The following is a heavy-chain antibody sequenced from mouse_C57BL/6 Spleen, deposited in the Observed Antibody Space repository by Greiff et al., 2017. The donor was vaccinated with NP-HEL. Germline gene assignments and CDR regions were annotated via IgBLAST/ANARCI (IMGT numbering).Heavy chain of an antibody. CDR2: INPNNGGT. V-gene: IGHV1-26*01. D-gene: IGHD1-2*01. CDR3: ARSTAHFDY. CDR1: GYTFTDYY. Sequence: VQLQQSGPELVKPGASVKISCKASGYTFTDYYMNWVKQSHGKSLEWIGDINPNNGGTSYNQKFKGKATLTVAKSSSTAYMELRSLTSEDSAVYYCARSTAHFDYWGQGTTLTVSS. J-gene: IGHJ2*01.